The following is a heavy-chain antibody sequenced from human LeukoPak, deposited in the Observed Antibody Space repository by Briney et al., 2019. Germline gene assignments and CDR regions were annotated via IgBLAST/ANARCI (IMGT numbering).Heavy chain of an antibody. CDR1: GGSISPYY. V-gene: IGHV4-34*01. CDR3: ARGQILGY. D-gene: IGHD3-16*01. CDR2: IDPSGGT. J-gene: IGHJ4*02. Sequence: PSETLSLTCTVSGGSISPYYWSWIRQPPGKGLEWIGEIDPSGGTNYNPSLKSRVTISADTSKNQFSLKLSSVTAADTAVYYCARGQILGYWGQGTLVTVSS.